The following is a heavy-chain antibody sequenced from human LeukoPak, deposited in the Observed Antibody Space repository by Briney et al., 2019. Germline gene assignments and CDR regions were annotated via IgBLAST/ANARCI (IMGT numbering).Heavy chain of an antibody. CDR1: GFTFSSYA. V-gene: IGHV3-23*01. CDR3: AKDERWLQFSDY. J-gene: IGHJ4*02. D-gene: IGHD5-24*01. Sequence: GGSLRLSCAASGFTFSSYAMSWVRQAPGKGLEWVSAISGSGGSTYYADSVKGRFTISRDNSKNTLYLQVNSLRAEDTAVYYCAKDERWLQFSDYWGQGTLVTVSS. CDR2: ISGSGGST.